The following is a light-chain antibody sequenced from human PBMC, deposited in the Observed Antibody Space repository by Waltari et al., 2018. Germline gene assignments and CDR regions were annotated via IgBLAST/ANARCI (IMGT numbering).Light chain of an antibody. CDR2: DNN. CDR1: SSNLGPVFL. Sequence: QSVLTQPPSVSGAPGQRVTLPCPGRSSNLGPVFLAHWYQQLPGTVPKLLIFDNNNRPSGVPARFSGSRSGTSASLAITGLQAEDEADYYCQSFDTSLTAWVFGGGTKLTVL. CDR3: QSFDTSLTAWV. J-gene: IGLJ3*02. V-gene: IGLV1-40*01.